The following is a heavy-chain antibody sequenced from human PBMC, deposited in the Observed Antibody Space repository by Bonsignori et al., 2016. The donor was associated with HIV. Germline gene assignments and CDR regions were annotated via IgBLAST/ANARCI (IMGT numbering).Heavy chain of an antibody. D-gene: IGHD6-19*01. CDR1: GDSIINNHW. CDR2: AFHAGNI. Sequence: QVQLQESGPGLVKPSGTLSLTCVVSGDSIINNHWYHWVRQSPGKGLEWIAEAFHAGNINYNPSLKSRVTMSMDKSKNQISLTVTSVSAADTAVYYCVREPVGWLAFDVWCRGTVVSVSS. V-gene: IGHV4-4*02. J-gene: IGHJ3*01. CDR3: VREPVGWLAFDV.